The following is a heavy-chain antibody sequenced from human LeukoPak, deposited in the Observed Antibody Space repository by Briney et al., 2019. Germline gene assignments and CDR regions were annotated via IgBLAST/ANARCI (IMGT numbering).Heavy chain of an antibody. CDR3: ARDLNGWYGRVDN. V-gene: IGHV3-48*03. CDR1: GFSFSSYE. J-gene: IGHJ4*02. CDR2: ISGSGSTI. D-gene: IGHD6-19*01. Sequence: GGSLRLSCAASGFSFSSYEMNWVRQAPGKGLEWVSYISGSGSTIYYADSVKGRFTISGDNAKNSLHLQMNSLRAEDTAVYYCARDLNGWYGRVDNWGQGTLSPSPQ.